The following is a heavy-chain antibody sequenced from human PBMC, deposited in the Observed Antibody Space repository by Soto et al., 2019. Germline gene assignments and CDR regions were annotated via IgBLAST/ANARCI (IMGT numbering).Heavy chain of an antibody. Sequence: ASVKVSCKASGYTFTSYYMHWVRQAPGQGLEWMGIINSSGGSTSYAQKFQGRVTMTRDTSTSTVYMELSSLRSEDTAVYYCARDHIAVAGTHWFDPWGQGTLVTVSS. D-gene: IGHD6-19*01. V-gene: IGHV1-46*03. J-gene: IGHJ5*02. CDR3: ARDHIAVAGTHWFDP. CDR2: INSSGGST. CDR1: GYTFTSYY.